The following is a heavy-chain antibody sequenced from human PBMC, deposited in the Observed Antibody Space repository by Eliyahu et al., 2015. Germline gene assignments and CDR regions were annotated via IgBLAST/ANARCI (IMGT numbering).Heavy chain of an antibody. Sequence: EVQLVESGGGLVQPGGSLRLSCSXSGFTFSSYAMHWVRQAPGKGLEYVSAISSDGGSRYYADSVKGRFSISRDNSKNTLYLQMSSLRVEDTAVYYCVKAAAIFGVVGTYFFDYWGQGTLVTVSS. V-gene: IGHV3-64D*08. D-gene: IGHD3-3*01. CDR1: GFTFSSYA. CDR3: VKAAAIFGVVGTYFFDY. J-gene: IGHJ4*02. CDR2: ISSDGGSR.